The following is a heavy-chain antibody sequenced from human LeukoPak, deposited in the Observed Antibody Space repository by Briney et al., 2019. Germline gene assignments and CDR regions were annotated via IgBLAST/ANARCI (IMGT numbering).Heavy chain of an antibody. CDR2: IWYDGSNK. J-gene: IGHJ5*02. CDR1: GFTLSNYG. V-gene: IGHV3-33*01. Sequence: GRSLRLSCAASGFTLSNYGMHWVRQAPGKGLEWVAVIWYDGSNKYCADSVKGRFTISRDTSKNTLYLQMNSLRAEDTAVYYCARSLERDYHGSGTYYMNNWFDPWGQGTLVTVSS. D-gene: IGHD3-10*01. CDR3: ARSLERDYHGSGTYYMNNWFDP.